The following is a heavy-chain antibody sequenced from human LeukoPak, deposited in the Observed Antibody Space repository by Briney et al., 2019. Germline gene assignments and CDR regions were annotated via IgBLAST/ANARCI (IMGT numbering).Heavy chain of an antibody. V-gene: IGHV4-34*01. CDR1: GGSFSGYY. Sequence: PSETLSLTCAVYGGSFSGYYWSWIRQPPGKGLEWIGEINHSGSTNYNPSLKSRVTISVDTSKNQFSLKLSSVTAADTAIYYCARDGGTGIPFDYWGQGTLVTVSS. J-gene: IGHJ4*02. D-gene: IGHD1-1*01. CDR3: ARDGGTGIPFDY. CDR2: INHSGST.